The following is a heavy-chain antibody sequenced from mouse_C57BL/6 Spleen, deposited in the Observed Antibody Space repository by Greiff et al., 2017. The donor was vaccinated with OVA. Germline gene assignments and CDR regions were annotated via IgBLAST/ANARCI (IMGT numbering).Heavy chain of an antibody. J-gene: IGHJ3*01. CDR1: GYTFTSYT. CDR2: INPSSGYT. Sequence: VQLQQSGAELARPGASVKMSCKASGYTFTSYTMHWVKQRPGQGLEWIGYINPSSGYTKYNQKFKDKATLTADKSSSTAYMQLSSLTSEDSAVYYCARWDSSGSWFAYWGQGTLVTVSA. CDR3: ARWDSSGSWFAY. V-gene: IGHV1-4*01. D-gene: IGHD3-2*02.